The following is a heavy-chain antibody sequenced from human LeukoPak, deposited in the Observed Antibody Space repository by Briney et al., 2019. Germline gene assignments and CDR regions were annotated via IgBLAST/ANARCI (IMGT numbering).Heavy chain of an antibody. D-gene: IGHD3-16*01. CDR1: GGSISSGDYY. CDR2: INHSGSA. CDR3: ARGRLLMWFDP. V-gene: IGHV4-39*07. J-gene: IGHJ5*02. Sequence: PSETLSLTCTVSGGSISSGDYYWSWIRQPPGKGLEWIGEINHSGSANYNPSLKSRVTISVDTSKKQFSLKLSSVTAADTAVYYCARGRLLMWFDPWGQGTLVTVSS.